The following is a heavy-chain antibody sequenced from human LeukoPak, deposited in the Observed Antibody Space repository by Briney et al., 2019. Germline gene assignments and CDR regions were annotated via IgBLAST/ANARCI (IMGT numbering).Heavy chain of an antibody. CDR2: ISAYNGNT. CDR1: GYTFTSYG. V-gene: IGHV1-18*01. CDR3: ARAGQFDFWSGYFDY. Sequence: GASVKVSCKASGYTFTSYGISWVRLAPGQGLEWMGWISAYNGNTDYAQKLQGRVTMTTDTSTSTAYMELRSLRSDDTAVYYCARAGQFDFWSGYFDYWGQGTLVTVSS. J-gene: IGHJ4*02. D-gene: IGHD3-3*01.